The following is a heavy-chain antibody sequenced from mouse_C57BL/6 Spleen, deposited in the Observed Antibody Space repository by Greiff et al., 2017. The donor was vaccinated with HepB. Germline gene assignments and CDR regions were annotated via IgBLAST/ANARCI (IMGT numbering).Heavy chain of an antibody. CDR3: AKIYYDYEVEYFDY. CDR1: GYAFSSSW. D-gene: IGHD2-4*01. V-gene: IGHV1-82*01. J-gene: IGHJ2*01. CDR2: IYPGDGDT. Sequence: QVQLQQSGPELVKPGASVKISCKASGYAFSSSWMNWVKQRPGKGLVWIGRIYPGDGDTNYNGKFKGKATLTADKSSSTAYMQLSSLTSEDSAVYFCAKIYYDYEVEYFDYWGQGTTLTVSS.